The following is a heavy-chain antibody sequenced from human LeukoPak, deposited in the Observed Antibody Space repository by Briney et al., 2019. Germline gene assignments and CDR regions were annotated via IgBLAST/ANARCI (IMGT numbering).Heavy chain of an antibody. V-gene: IGHV1-8*01. Sequence: ASVTVSCKASGYTFTSYDINWVRQAPGQGLEWMGWMNPSSGNTGYAQKFQGRVTMTRNTSISTAYMELSSLRSEDTAVYYCARTRSYYYDSSGYYWNPDDAFDIWGQGTMVTVSS. CDR1: GYTFTSYD. CDR3: ARTRSYYYDSSGYYWNPDDAFDI. D-gene: IGHD3-22*01. J-gene: IGHJ3*02. CDR2: MNPSSGNT.